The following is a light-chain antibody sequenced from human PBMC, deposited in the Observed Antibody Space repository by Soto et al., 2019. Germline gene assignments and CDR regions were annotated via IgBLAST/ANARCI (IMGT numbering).Light chain of an antibody. CDR2: DES. CDR3: HRYDSIPYA. J-gene: IGKJ2*01. CDR1: QDISNY. V-gene: IGKV1-33*01. Sequence: DIQMTQSPSSLSASVGERVTITCQASQDISNYLNWYQQKPGKLPKLLIYDESNLETGVPSRFSGSGSGTYFTFTISNLQPEEVATYYCHRYDSIPYAFGHGTKLEIK.